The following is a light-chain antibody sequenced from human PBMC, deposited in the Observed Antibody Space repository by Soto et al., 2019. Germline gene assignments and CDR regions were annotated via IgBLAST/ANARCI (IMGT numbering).Light chain of an antibody. J-gene: IGKJ1*01. CDR1: QSITNNY. CDR2: GAS. V-gene: IGKV3-20*01. Sequence: EIVLTPSPATLSITPGERATLSCRASQSITNNYLAWYQQTAGPVPMLLLYGASTRPTGSPDRFSGSGSGTDFTLTITRLEPDDFAVYYCQHYGSSPRTCGQGTKVDIK. CDR3: QHYGSSPRT.